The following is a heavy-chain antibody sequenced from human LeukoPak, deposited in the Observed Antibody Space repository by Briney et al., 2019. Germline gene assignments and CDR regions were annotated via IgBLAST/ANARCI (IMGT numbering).Heavy chain of an antibody. J-gene: IGHJ4*02. V-gene: IGHV3-23*01. Sequence: GGSLRLSCIVSGFTLSRYEMSWIRQAPGKGLEWVASIEYSCGSAYYADSVKGRFTISRDNSKNTIYLQMNSLRAEDTAKYYCAKRSSPSSGYFDFWGRGTLVTVSS. CDR3: AKRSSPSSGYFDF. CDR2: IEYSCGSA. D-gene: IGHD3-22*01. CDR1: GFTLSRYE.